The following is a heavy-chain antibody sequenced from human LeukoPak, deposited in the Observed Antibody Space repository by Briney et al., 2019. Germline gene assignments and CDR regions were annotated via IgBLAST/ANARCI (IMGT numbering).Heavy chain of an antibody. J-gene: IGHJ4*02. V-gene: IGHV3-23*01. CDR2: ISGSDGDT. CDR1: GLAFSTYA. Sequence: GVSLTLSCAASGLAFSTYAVRWVRQAPAMGLEWVSAISGSDGDTYHADSGQGRFTIHRDNAKNTLYPLVNNLRAEDTAVYYCAKEDSSSSRYYFEYWGQGTRVTVSS. CDR3: AKEDSSSSRYYFEY. D-gene: IGHD6-6*01.